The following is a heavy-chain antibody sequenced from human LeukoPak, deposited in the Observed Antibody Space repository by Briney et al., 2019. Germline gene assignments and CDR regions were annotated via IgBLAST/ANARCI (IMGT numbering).Heavy chain of an antibody. CDR3: ARDMAAAGYYYYYGMDV. V-gene: IGHV3-48*04. Sequence: GGSLRLSCAASGFTFSSYSMNWVRQAPRKGLEWVSYISSSSSTIYYADSVRGRFTISIDNAKNSLYLQMNSLRAEDTAVYYCARDMAAAGYYYYYGMDVWGQGTTVTVSS. CDR1: GFTFSSYS. D-gene: IGHD6-13*01. J-gene: IGHJ6*02. CDR2: ISSSSSTI.